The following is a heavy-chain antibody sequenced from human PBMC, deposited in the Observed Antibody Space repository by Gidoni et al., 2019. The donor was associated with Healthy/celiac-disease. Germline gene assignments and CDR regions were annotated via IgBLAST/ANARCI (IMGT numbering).Heavy chain of an antibody. J-gene: IGHJ4*02. CDR3: ARDPGYYDYVWGSYRYTGSIDY. D-gene: IGHD3-16*02. CDR2: IKQDGSEK. Sequence: EVQRVESAGRLVQPGRSLRLSCAASGFPFRSFWMSCVRQAPGKGLEWVANIKQDGSEKYYVDSVKGRFTISRDNAKNSLYLQMNSLRAEDTAVYYCARDPGYYDYVWGSYRYTGSIDYWGQGTLVTVSS. CDR1: GFPFRSFW. V-gene: IGHV3-7*05.